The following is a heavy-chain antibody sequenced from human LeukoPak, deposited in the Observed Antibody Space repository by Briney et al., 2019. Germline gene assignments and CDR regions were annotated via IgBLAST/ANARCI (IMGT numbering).Heavy chain of an antibody. V-gene: IGHV3-15*01. Sequence: PGGSLRLSCAASGFTFSNAWMSWVRQAPGKGPEWVSRIKSKTDGGTTEHAAPVKGRFTISRDDSKNMLYLQMSSLKTEDTAVYYCTTVRFDWNYVWFDPWGQGTLVTVSS. CDR3: TTVRFDWNYVWFDP. J-gene: IGHJ5*02. D-gene: IGHD1-7*01. CDR2: IKSKTDGGTT. CDR1: GFTFSNAW.